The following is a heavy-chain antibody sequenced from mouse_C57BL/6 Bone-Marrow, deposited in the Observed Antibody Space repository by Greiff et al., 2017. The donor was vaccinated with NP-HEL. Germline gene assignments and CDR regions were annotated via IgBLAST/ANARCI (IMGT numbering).Heavy chain of an antibody. CDR3: ARRRRFDY. CDR2: ISSGGSYT. CDR1: GFTFSSYG. Sequence: EVNVVESGGDLVKPGGSLKLSCAASGFTFSSYGMSWVRQTPDKRLEWVATISSGGSYTYYPDSVKGRFTISRDNAKNTLYLQMSSLKSEDTAMYYCARRRRFDYWGQGTTLTVSS. V-gene: IGHV5-6*01. J-gene: IGHJ2*01.